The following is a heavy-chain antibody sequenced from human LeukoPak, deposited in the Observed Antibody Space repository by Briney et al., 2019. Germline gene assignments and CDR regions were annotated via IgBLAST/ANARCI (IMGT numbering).Heavy chain of an antibody. CDR2: IIPILGIA. D-gene: IGHD1-26*01. V-gene: IGHV1-69*02. Sequence: SVKVSCKASGGTFSSYTISWLRQPPGQGLEWMGSIIPILGIANYAQKFQGRVTITADKSTSTAYMELSSLRSEDTAVYYCARALSGSYRFDYWGQGTLVTVSS. CDR3: ARALSGSYRFDY. J-gene: IGHJ4*01. CDR1: GGTFSSYT.